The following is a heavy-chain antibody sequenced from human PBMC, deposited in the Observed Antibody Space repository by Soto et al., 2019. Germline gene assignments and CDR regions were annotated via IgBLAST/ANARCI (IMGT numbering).Heavy chain of an antibody. Sequence: QLQLQESGPGLVKPSETLSLTCTVSGVSISSGHDYWGWIRQPPGKGLEWIGSIYYSGSTYYNPSLKSRVTISADTSKNQFSLRLSSVTAADTAVYYCARVSGTSSSFLDYWGQGTLVTVSS. CDR3: ARVSGTSSSFLDY. V-gene: IGHV4-39*01. J-gene: IGHJ4*02. CDR2: IYYSGST. CDR1: GVSISSGHDY. D-gene: IGHD6-6*01.